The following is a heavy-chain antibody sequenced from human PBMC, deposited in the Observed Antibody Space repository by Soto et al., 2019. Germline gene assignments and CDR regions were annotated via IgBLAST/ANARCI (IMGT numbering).Heavy chain of an antibody. V-gene: IGHV4-30-2*01. CDR2: SYHCGIT. D-gene: IGHD5-12*01. J-gene: IGHJ4*02. CDR3: SRAGYSGYYLTVDY. Sequence: HLQDSGSGLVKPSQTLSLTCAASGGSISSGGYSWIWTRQPPGKGLEWIGYSYHCGITYYNPSLQSRVTISVDKSNHQFSLKLSSVTAADTAVYYCSRAGYSGYYLTVDYWGQGTLVTVSS. CDR1: GGSISSGGYS.